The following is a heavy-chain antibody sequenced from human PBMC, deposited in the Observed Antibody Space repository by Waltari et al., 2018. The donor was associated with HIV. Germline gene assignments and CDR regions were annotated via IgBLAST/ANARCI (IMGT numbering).Heavy chain of an antibody. CDR3: ARHSFYGIQRWLTEFPQTAYDI. J-gene: IGHJ3*02. Sequence: QLQLQESGPGLVKPSETLSLTCTVSGASISSSTYYWGWGRQPPGEGLEWNGSIYYSGTTFYNPSLRSRVTISVHTSKNQVSLKLSSVTAADTAVYHCARHSFYGIQRWLTEFPQTAYDI. CDR2: IYYSGTT. V-gene: IGHV4-39*01. CDR1: GASISSSTYY. D-gene: IGHD5-18*01.